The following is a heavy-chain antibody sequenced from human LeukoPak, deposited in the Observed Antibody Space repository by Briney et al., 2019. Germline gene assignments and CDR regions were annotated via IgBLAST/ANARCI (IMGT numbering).Heavy chain of an antibody. CDR1: GFTFSSYG. J-gene: IGHJ1*01. Sequence: PGGSLRLSCAASGFTFSSYGMHWVRQAPGKGLEWVAFIRYDGSNKYYADSVKGRFTISRDNSKSTLYLQMNSLRAEDTAVYYCAKAKDSSGYYRTAEYFQHWGQGTLVTVSS. V-gene: IGHV3-30*02. D-gene: IGHD3-22*01. CDR3: AKAKDSSGYYRTAEYFQH. CDR2: IRYDGSNK.